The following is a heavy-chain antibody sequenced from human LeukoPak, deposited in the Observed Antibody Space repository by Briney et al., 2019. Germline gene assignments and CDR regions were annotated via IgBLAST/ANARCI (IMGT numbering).Heavy chain of an antibody. D-gene: IGHD2-15*01. V-gene: IGHV1-18*01. J-gene: IGHJ4*02. CDR3: ARDVKWYDY. Sequence: ASVKVSCKASGYPFTSGAFSWVRQAPGQGLEWMGWINPYNDDKHSAPKFQGRVTITRDTSASTAYMELSSLRSEDTAVYYCARDVKWYDYWGQGTLVTVSS. CDR1: GYPFTSGA. CDR2: INPYNDDK.